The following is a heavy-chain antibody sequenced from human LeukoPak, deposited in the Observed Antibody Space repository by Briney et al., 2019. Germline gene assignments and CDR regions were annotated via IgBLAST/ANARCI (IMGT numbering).Heavy chain of an antibody. J-gene: IGHJ4*02. V-gene: IGHV1-18*01. CDR3: ARGWELSY. CDR2: ISTYNGNT. Sequence: ASVKVSCKASGYTFTNYGVSWVRQAPGQGLEWMGWISTYNGNTNYAQDLQGRVTMTADTSTSTAYMELRSLRSDDTAIYYCARGWELSYWCQGTLVTVSS. D-gene: IGHD1-26*01. CDR1: GYTFTNYG.